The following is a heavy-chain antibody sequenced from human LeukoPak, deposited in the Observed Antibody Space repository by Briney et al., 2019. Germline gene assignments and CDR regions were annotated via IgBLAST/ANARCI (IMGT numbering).Heavy chain of an antibody. CDR2: INHSGST. Sequence: PSETLSLTCAFYGGSFSGYYWSWIRQPPGKGLEWIGEINHSGSTDYNPSLKSRVTISVDTSKNQFSLKLSSVTAADTAVYYCARRGYSYVHIDYWGQGTLVTVSS. CDR3: ARRGYSYVHIDY. J-gene: IGHJ4*02. CDR1: GGSFSGYY. D-gene: IGHD5-18*01. V-gene: IGHV4-34*01.